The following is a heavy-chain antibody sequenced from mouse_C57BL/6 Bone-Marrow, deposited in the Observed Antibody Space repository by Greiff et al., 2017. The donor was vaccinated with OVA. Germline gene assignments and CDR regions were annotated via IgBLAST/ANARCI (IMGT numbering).Heavy chain of an antibody. CDR3: TCYGNYVGYFDY. J-gene: IGHJ2*01. Sequence: QVQLQQSGAELVRPGASVTLSCKASGYTFTDYEMHWVKQTPVHGLEWIGAIDPETGGTAYNQKFKGKAILTADKSSSTAYMELRSLTSEDSAVYYCTCYGNYVGYFDYWGQGTTLTVSS. V-gene: IGHV1-15*01. CDR2: IDPETGGT. CDR1: GYTFTDYE. D-gene: IGHD2-1*01.